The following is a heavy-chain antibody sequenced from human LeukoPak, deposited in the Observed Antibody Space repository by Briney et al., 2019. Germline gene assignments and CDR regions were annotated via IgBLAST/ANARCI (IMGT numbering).Heavy chain of an antibody. V-gene: IGHV3-74*01. J-gene: IGHJ6*02. CDR1: GFTFSIYW. CDR3: AKGHGYYYYRMDV. Sequence: PGGSLILSCASSGFTFSIYWMHWVGQAPGKGLVWVSRINSAVSRTSYAHSVQRRFTISRDNAKNTMYLPMNSLTVEDTAVYHCAKGHGYYYYRMDVWGQGTTVTVSS. CDR2: INSAVSRT.